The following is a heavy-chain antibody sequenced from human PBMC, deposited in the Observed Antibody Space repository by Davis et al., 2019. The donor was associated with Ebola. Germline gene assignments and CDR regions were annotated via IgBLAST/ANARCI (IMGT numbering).Heavy chain of an antibody. CDR3: AKMVRIGGAGIKWFDS. V-gene: IGHV4-31*03. CDR2: IHSSGST. Sequence: MPSETLSLTCSVSGASVTSVDYYWSWVRQLPGKGLEWIGYIHSSGSTYYSPSLKSRAQASLDTSKNDFYLTLNSVTAADTAVYYCAKMVRIGGAGIKWFDSWGQGTLVSVSS. D-gene: IGHD3-10*01. J-gene: IGHJ5*01. CDR1: GASVTSVDYY.